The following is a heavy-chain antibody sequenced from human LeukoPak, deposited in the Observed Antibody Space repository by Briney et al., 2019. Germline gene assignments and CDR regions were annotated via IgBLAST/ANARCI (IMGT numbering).Heavy chain of an antibody. CDR2: IIPIFGTA. Sequence: SVKVSCKASGGTFSSYAISWVRQAPGQGLEWMGGIIPIFGTANYAQKFQGRVTITADESTSTAYMELSSLRSEDTAVYYCVKAGGYDSGGYYYYLDYWGQGTLVTVSS. V-gene: IGHV1-69*13. CDR1: GGTFSSYA. CDR3: VKAGGYDSGGYYYYLDY. D-gene: IGHD3-22*01. J-gene: IGHJ4*02.